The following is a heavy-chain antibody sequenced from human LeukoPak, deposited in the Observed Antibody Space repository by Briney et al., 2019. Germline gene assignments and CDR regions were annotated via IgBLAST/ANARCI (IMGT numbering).Heavy chain of an antibody. CDR3: AGGTGFIIKD. J-gene: IGHJ4*02. CDR1: GFTFSTYS. V-gene: IGHV3-7*03. D-gene: IGHD3-9*01. CDR2: IKQDGSEK. Sequence: GGSLRLSCAASGFTFSTYSMNWVRRAPGKGLEWVANIKQDGSEKNYVDSVKGRFTISRDNAKNSLYLQMNNLRVEDTAMYYCAGGTGFIIKDWGQGTLVTVSS.